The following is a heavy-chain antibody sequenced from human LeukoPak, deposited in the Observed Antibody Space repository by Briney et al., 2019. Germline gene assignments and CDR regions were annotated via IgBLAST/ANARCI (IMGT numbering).Heavy chain of an antibody. V-gene: IGHV6-1*01. CDR2: TYYRSKWYN. J-gene: IGHJ4*02. CDR3: ARYSSSWTGVAYYFDY. D-gene: IGHD6-13*01. Sequence: TSQTLSLTCAISGDSVSSNSAAWNWIRQSPSRGLEWLGRTYYRSKWYNDYTVSVKSRITINPDTSKNQFSLQLNSVTPEDTAVYYCARYSSSWTGVAYYFDYWGQGTLVTVSS. CDR1: GDSVSSNSAA.